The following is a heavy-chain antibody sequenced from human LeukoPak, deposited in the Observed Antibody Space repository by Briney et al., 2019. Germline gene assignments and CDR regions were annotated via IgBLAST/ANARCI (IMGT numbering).Heavy chain of an antibody. V-gene: IGHV4-61*01. D-gene: IGHD3-10*01. J-gene: IGHJ4*02. CDR2: IYYSGST. CDR3: ARVAMVREVIIGIDY. Sequence: SETLSLTCSVSGDSVSNSRVYWGWIRQTPGEGLEWIGSIYYSGSTNYNPSLKSRVTISVDTSKNQYSLKLSSVTAADTAVYYCARVAMVREVIIGIDYWGQGTLVTVSS. CDR1: GDSVSNSRVY.